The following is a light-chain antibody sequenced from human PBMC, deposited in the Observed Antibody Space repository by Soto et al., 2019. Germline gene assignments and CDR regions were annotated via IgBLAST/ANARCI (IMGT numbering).Light chain of an antibody. CDR2: EVS. CDR1: SSDIGDYNY. CDR3: SSYTSSSTYV. Sequence: QSALTQPASVSGSPGQSITISCTGTSSDIGDYNYVSWYQQHPGKAPKLMIYEVSNRPSGVSNRFSGPKSGNTASLTISGFQAEDEADYYCSSYTSSSTYVFGTGTKLTVL. V-gene: IGLV2-14*01. J-gene: IGLJ1*01.